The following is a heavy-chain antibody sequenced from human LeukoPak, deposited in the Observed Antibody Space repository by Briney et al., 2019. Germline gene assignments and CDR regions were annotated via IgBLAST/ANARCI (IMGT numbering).Heavy chain of an antibody. J-gene: IGHJ5*02. CDR3: ARAGDYGNNWFDP. Sequence: PSETLPLTCTVSGGSISSSSYYWGWIRQPPGKGLEWIGSIYYSGSTYYNPSLKSRVTISVDTSKNQFSLKLSSVTAADTAVYYCARAGDYGNNWFDPWGQGTLVTVSS. CDR2: IYYSGST. CDR1: GGSISSSSYY. V-gene: IGHV4-39*07. D-gene: IGHD4-17*01.